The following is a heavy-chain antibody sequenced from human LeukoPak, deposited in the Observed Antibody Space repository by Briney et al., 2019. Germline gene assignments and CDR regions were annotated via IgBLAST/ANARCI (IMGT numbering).Heavy chain of an antibody. CDR1: GFTFRNYI. Sequence: PGGSLRLSCVVSGFTFRNYIMHWVRQAPGQGLEWVADISKDGRRTYYGDSVKGRFTISRDDAKSTLYLQMHSLRPEDTAVYYCARESLPDYNAFDIWGQGTMVPVSS. J-gene: IGHJ3*02. D-gene: IGHD4-11*01. V-gene: IGHV3-30*03. CDR3: ARESLPDYNAFDI. CDR2: ISKDGRRT.